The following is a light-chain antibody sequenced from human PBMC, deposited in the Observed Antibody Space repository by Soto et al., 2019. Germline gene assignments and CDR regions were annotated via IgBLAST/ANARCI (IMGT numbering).Light chain of an antibody. CDR1: GSLTRW. CDR2: ETS. CDR3: QQYSTFWA. Sequence: ASVGDRGTITCRASGSLTRWLAWYQQKPGKAPKLLIYETSIVQSGVPSRFSGSGSGTDFTLTISSLQPDDIATYYCQQYSTFWAFGQGTKVDIK. V-gene: IGKV1-5*03. J-gene: IGKJ1*01.